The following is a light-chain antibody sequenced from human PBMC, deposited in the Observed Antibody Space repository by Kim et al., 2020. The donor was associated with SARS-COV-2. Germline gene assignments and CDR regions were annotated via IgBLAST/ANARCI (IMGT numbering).Light chain of an antibody. Sequence: SPGERTTLSYRASQSVSSTYLARYQQKPGQAPRLHIYGASSRATGIPDRFSGSGSGTDFTLTITRLEPEDFAVYYCQQYSSSPATFGQGTKVDIK. CDR2: GAS. V-gene: IGKV3-20*01. CDR1: QSVSSTY. CDR3: QQYSSSPAT. J-gene: IGKJ1*01.